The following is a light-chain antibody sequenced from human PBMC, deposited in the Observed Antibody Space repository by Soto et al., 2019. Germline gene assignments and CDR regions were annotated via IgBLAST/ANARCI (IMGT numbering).Light chain of an antibody. Sequence: QSALTQPASVSGSPGQSITISCTGTSSDVGGYNYVSWYQHHPDKAPKLMIYDVNNRPSGVSNRFSGSKSGNTASLTISGLQAEDEAAYYCSSYTSTGTRLVFGGGTKLTGL. V-gene: IGLV2-14*03. CDR1: SSDVGGYNY. CDR2: DVN. CDR3: SSYTSTGTRLV. J-gene: IGLJ2*01.